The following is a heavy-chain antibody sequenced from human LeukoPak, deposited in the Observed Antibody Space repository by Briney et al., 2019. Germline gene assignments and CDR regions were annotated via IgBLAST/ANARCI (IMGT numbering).Heavy chain of an antibody. CDR1: GASMTSYY. Sequence: SETLSLTCTVSGASMTSYYWSWIRQPPGKALEWIGYIDYSGNSNCIPSLKSRVTISVDTSKNQFSLKLSSVTAADTAVYYCARERAGTVFDYWGQGTLVTVSS. J-gene: IGHJ4*02. D-gene: IGHD4-11*01. CDR3: ARERAGTVFDY. CDR2: IDYSGNS. V-gene: IGHV4-59*12.